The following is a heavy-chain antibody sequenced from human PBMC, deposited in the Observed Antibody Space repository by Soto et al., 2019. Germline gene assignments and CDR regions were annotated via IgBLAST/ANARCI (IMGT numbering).Heavy chain of an antibody. V-gene: IGHV2-26*01. CDR1: GFSLSNARMG. Sequence: QVTLKESGPVLVKPTETLTLTCTVSGFSLSNARMGVSWIRQPPGKALEWLAHIFSNDEKSYSTSLKSRLTISKDTSKSQVVLTMTHMDPVDTATYYCARISPSHDYGDYVSLDYWGQGTLVTVSS. J-gene: IGHJ4*02. D-gene: IGHD4-17*01. CDR3: ARISPSHDYGDYVSLDY. CDR2: IFSNDEK.